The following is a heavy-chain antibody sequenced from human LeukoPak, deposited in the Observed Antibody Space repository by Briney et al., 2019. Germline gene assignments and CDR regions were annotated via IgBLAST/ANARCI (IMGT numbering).Heavy chain of an antibody. CDR2: INPNSGGT. J-gene: IGHJ4*02. V-gene: IGHV1-2*06. Sequence: GASVKVSCKASGYTFTGYYMHWVRQAPGQGLEWMGRINPNSGGTNYAQKSQGRVTMTRDTSISTAYMELSRLRSDDTAVYYCASPLTYYYDSSGYSSDYWGQGTLVTVSS. CDR3: ASPLTYYYDSSGYSSDY. CDR1: GYTFTGYY. D-gene: IGHD3-22*01.